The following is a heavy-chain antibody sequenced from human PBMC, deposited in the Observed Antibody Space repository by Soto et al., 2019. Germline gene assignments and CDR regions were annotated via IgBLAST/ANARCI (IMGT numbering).Heavy chain of an antibody. CDR2: ISGSGGST. Sequence: EVQLLESGGGLVQPGGSLRLSCAASGFTFSSYAMSWVRQAPGKGLEWVSAISGSGGSTYYADSVKGRFTISRDNSKNTLYLQMNSLRAEDTAVYYCAKVEEQLVPFLDPFDYWGQGTLVTVSS. J-gene: IGHJ4*02. D-gene: IGHD6-13*01. CDR1: GFTFSSYA. V-gene: IGHV3-23*01. CDR3: AKVEEQLVPFLDPFDY.